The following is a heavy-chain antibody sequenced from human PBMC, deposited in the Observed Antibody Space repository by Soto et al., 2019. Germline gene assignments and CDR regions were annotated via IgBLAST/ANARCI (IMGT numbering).Heavy chain of an antibody. J-gene: IGHJ6*02. CDR1: GFTFSTYE. CDR3: ARERITMVRGVIISGYYGMDV. D-gene: IGHD3-10*01. CDR2: ISNSGSPL. Sequence: LRLSCAASGFTFSTYEMNWVRQAPGKGLEWVSYISNSGSPLYYTDSVKGRFTISRDNAQNSLYLQMSSLRAEDTAVYYCARERITMVRGVIISGYYGMDVWGQGTTVTVSS. V-gene: IGHV3-48*03.